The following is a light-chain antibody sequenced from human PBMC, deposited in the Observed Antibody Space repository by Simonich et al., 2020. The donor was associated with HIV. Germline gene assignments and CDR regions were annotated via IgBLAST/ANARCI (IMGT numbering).Light chain of an antibody. J-gene: IGKJ5*01. CDR1: QSLLHSNGYNY. Sequence: DIVMTQSPLSLPVTPGEPASISCRSSQSLLHSNGYNYLDWYLQKPGQSPQLLIYSGSNRAAGVPDRFSGSGSGTDFTLKISRVEAEDVGVYYCMQARQTLPVTFGQGTRLEIK. V-gene: IGKV2-28*01. CDR2: SGS. CDR3: MQARQTLPVT.